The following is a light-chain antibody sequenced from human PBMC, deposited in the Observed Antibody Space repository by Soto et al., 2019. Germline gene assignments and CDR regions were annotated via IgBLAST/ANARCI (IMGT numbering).Light chain of an antibody. CDR2: AAS. J-gene: IGKJ3*01. V-gene: IGKV1-27*01. Sequence: DIQMTQSPSSLSASVGDTVTITCRASQAISSLLAWYQQRPGKVPQVLIYAASNLLSGVPSRFGGSGSGTDFTLTISSLQPEDVATYYCQRYNTAPPGFGPGTKVEIK. CDR3: QRYNTAPPG. CDR1: QAISSL.